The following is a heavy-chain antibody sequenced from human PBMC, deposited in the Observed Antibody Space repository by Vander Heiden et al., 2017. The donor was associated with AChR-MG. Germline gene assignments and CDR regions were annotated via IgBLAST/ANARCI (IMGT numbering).Heavy chain of an antibody. CDR2: IRSLPYGGTT. J-gene: IGHJ1*01. CDR1: GFTFGDFA. Sequence: EVQLVESGGGLVQPGRSLRLSCPTSGFTFGDFAMDWVRQAPGKGLEWVGFIRSLPYGGTTEYAASVRGRFTISRDDSKSIAYLQMNSLKTEDTAVYYCVGERDCSGGTCYHASAEHLHRWGQGTLVTVSS. V-gene: IGHV3-49*04. CDR3: VGERDCSGGTCYHASAEHLHR. D-gene: IGHD2-15*01.